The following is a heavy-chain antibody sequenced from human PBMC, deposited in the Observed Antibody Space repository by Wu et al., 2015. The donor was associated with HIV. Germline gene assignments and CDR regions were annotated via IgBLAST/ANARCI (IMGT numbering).Heavy chain of an antibody. CDR2: INPSGGST. CDR3: ARAACDSTDVCYYYYGMDV. D-gene: IGHD2/OR15-2a*01. J-gene: IGHJ6*02. V-gene: IGHV1-46*01. Sequence: QVQLVQSGAEVKKPGASVKVSCKASGYTFTSYYMHWVRQAPGQGLEWMGIINPSGGSTSYAQEFQGRVTMTRDTSTSTVYMELSSLRSEDTAVYYCARAACDSTDVCYYYYGMDVWGQGTTVTVSS. CDR1: GYTFTSYY.